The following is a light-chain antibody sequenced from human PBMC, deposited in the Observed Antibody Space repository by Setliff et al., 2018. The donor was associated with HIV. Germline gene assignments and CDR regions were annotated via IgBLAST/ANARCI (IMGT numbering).Light chain of an antibody. J-gene: IGLJ1*01. Sequence: QSALTQPPSVSGAPGQRVTISCTGGSSNIGAGYDVHWYQQLPEKAPKLLIYGSTNRPSGVPDRFSGSKSGTSASLAITGLQAEDEADHYCQSYDSSLRGVFGTGTKVTVL. CDR1: SSNIGAGYD. CDR2: GST. V-gene: IGLV1-40*01. CDR3: QSYDSSLRGV.